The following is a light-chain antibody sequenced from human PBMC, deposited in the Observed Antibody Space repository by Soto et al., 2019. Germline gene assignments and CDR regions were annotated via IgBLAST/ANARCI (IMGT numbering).Light chain of an antibody. CDR2: DAS. CDR1: QSISSW. V-gene: IGKV1-5*01. CDR3: QQYNRYFT. J-gene: IGKJ3*01. Sequence: DIQMTQSPSTLSASVGDRVTITCRASQSISSWLAWYQQKPGKAPKLLIYDASSLESGVPSRFSGSGSGTELTLTITSLQPDDFATYYCQQYNRYFTFGPGTKVDIK.